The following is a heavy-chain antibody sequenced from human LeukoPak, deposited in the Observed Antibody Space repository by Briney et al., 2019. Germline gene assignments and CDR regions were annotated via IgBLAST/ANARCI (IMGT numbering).Heavy chain of an antibody. CDR1: GGSFSGYY. CDR2: INHSGST. V-gene: IGHV4-34*01. J-gene: IGHJ4*02. CDR3: ARDSIVVVVGGSPGDY. Sequence: SETLSLTCAVYGGSFSGYYWSWIRQPPGKGLEWIGEINHSGSTNYNPSLKSRVTISVDTSKNQFSLKLSSVTAADTAVYYCARDSIVVVVGGSPGDYWGQGTLVTVSS. D-gene: IGHD2-15*01.